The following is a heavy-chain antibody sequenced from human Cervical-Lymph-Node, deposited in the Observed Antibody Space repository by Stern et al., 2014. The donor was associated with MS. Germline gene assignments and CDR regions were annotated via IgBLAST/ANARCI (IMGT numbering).Heavy chain of an antibody. CDR2: IYPGDSNP. J-gene: IGHJ4*02. CDR3: VRHVGSSAWPSHFDN. CDR1: GYNFPSYW. V-gene: IGHV5-51*01. D-gene: IGHD6-25*01. Sequence: EVQLVESGAEVKKPGESLKMSCKGCGYNFPSYWIGWVRQMPGKGLEWMGIIYPGDSNPRYSPSFQGHVTISADKSISTAYLQWSSLKASDTAMYYCVRHVGSSAWPSHFDNWGQGTLVTVSS.